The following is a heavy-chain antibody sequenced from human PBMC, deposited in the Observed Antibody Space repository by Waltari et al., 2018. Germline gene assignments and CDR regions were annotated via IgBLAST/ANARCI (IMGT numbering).Heavy chain of an antibody. J-gene: IGHJ4*02. V-gene: IGHV3-43D*04. CDR3: AKDGRYYDSSGYPSD. D-gene: IGHD3-22*01. CDR2: IRWDGGST. Sequence: ELKLVEAGGVVVQPGGSLGLSCAASGFRFDNSAIHWFRQPPGKGLEWVSIIRWDGGSTYYADSVKGRFTIYRDNSKNYLYLQMNSLRAEDTALYYCAKDGRYYDSSGYPSDWGQGTLVTVSS. CDR1: GFRFDNSA.